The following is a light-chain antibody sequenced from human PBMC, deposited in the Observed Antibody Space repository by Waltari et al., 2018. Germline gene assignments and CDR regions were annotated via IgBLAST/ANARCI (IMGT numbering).Light chain of an antibody. CDR3: SCRDNSGFRHV. V-gene: IGLV3-19*01. Sequence: SSDLTQDPAVSVALGQTVRITCQGDSLRSYYATWYQQKPGQAPVLVIFGQNKRPSGIPDRFSGSSSRTTASLTIIGAQAEDEADYYCSCRDNSGFRHVFGTGTKVTV. CDR2: GQN. CDR1: SLRSYY. J-gene: IGLJ1*01.